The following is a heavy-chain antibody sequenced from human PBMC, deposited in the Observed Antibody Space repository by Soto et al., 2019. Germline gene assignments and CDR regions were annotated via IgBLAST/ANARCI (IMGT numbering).Heavy chain of an antibody. CDR2: INHSGST. CDR3: ARAPRLSYYYYYYDMDV. V-gene: IGHV4-34*01. J-gene: IGHJ6*02. CDR1: GGSFSGYY. D-gene: IGHD3-10*01. Sequence: QVQLQQWGAGLLKPSETLSLTCAVYGGSFSGYYWSWIRQPPGKGLEWIGEINHSGSTNYNPSLKSRVTISEXXSXNXFSLKLSSVTAADTAVYYCARAPRLSYYYYYYDMDVWGQGTTVTVSS.